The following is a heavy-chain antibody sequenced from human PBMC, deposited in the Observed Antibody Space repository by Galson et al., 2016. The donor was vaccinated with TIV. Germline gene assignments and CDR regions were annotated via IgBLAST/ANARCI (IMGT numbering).Heavy chain of an antibody. D-gene: IGHD2-2*01. CDR3: ATSVLPPAVMPATSLHS. CDR2: ILPIFGAA. J-gene: IGHJ4*02. V-gene: IGHV1-69*13. CDR1: GGTFNIYA. Sequence: SVKVSCKASGGTFNIYAISWARQAPGQGLEWMGGILPIFGAATYAQKFQGRVTITADESTNTAYMELSSLKSDDTAIYYCATSVLPPAVMPATSLHSWGQGTLVTVSS.